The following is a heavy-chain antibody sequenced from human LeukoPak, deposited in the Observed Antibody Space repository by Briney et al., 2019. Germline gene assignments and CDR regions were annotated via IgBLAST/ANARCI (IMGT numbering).Heavy chain of an antibody. CDR3: TENYYGSGSYADFDY. CDR1: GFTFSGSA. CDR2: IRSTANGYAT. J-gene: IGHJ4*02. D-gene: IGHD3-10*01. Sequence: GGSLRLSCAASGFTFSGSALHWVRQASGKGLEWVGRIRSTANGYATAYAASVKGRFTISRDDSKNTAYLQMDSLKTEDTAVYYCTENYYGSGSYADFDYWGQGTLVTVSS. V-gene: IGHV3-73*01.